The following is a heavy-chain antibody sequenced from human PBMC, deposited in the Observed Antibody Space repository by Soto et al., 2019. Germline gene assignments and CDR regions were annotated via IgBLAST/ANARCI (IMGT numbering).Heavy chain of an antibody. CDR2: INHSGST. CDR3: ARELGEAARSLAY. D-gene: IGHD6-6*01. J-gene: IGHJ4*02. Sequence: PSETLSLTCAVYGGSFSGYYWSWIRQPPGKGLEWIGEINHSGSTTYNPSLKSRVTISVDTSKKQFSLNMTSVTAADTAVYFCARELGEAARSLAYWGLGTLVTVS. V-gene: IGHV4-34*01. CDR1: GGSFSGYY.